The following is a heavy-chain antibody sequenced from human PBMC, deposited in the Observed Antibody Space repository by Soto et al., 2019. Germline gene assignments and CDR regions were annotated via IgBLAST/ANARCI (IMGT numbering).Heavy chain of an antibody. CDR3: ARDLGGTTGGYDAFDI. CDR1: GYTFTSYA. J-gene: IGHJ3*02. D-gene: IGHD1-7*01. V-gene: IGHV1-3*01. Sequence: GASVKVSCKASGYTFTSYAMHWVRQAPGQRLEWMGWINAGNGNTKYSQKFQGRVTITRDTSASTAYMELSSLRSEDTAVYYCARDLGGTTGGYDAFDIWGQGTMVTVSS. CDR2: INAGNGNT.